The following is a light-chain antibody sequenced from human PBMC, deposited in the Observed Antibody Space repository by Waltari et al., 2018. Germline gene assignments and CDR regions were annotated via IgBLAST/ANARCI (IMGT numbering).Light chain of an antibody. CDR1: SSKIGDNA. V-gene: IGLV1-44*01. Sequence: QSLLTQRHSASATPGQRVTVSCSGGSSKIGDNAVNWYHQLPGTAPKLLIYNNNARPSGVPDRFSGSKSGTSSSLAISGLQSEDEARYYCAAWDGSLHGVVFGGGTNLAVL. CDR2: NNN. CDR3: AAWDGSLHGVV. J-gene: IGLJ2*01.